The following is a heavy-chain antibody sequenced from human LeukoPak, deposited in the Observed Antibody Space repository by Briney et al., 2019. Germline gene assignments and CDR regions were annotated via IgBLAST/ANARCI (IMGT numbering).Heavy chain of an antibody. CDR2: ITSDGSST. J-gene: IGHJ3*02. D-gene: IGHD1-26*01. Sequence: GGSLRLSCAASGFTFSSYWMHWVRLAPGKGLGWVSRITSDGSSTSYADSVKGRFTISRDDAKNTLYLQMNSLRAEDTAVYYCARDLVGGAFDIWGQGTMVTVSS. CDR3: ARDLVGGAFDI. CDR1: GFTFSSYW. V-gene: IGHV3-74*01.